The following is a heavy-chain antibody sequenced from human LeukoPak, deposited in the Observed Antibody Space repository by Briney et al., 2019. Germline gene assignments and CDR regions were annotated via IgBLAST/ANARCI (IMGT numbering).Heavy chain of an antibody. Sequence: ASVKVSCKASGYTFTSYGISWVRQAPGQGLEWMGWISAYKGNTNYAQKLQGRVTMTTDTSTSTAYMELRSLRSDDTAVYYCASLLWGTVTTGDDAFDIWGQGTMVTVSS. CDR2: ISAYKGNT. J-gene: IGHJ3*02. CDR3: ASLLWGTVTTGDDAFDI. CDR1: GYTFTSYG. D-gene: IGHD4-17*01. V-gene: IGHV1-18*04.